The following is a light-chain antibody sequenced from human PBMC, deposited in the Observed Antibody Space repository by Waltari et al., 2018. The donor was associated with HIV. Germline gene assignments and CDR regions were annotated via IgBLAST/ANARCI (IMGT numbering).Light chain of an antibody. V-gene: IGKV3-20*01. CDR1: QSVSSSY. CDR3: QHYGGSPPYT. CDR2: GAS. J-gene: IGKJ2*01. Sequence: EIVLTQSPGTLSLSPGERATLSCRASQSVSSSYLAWYQQTPGHAPRLLSFGASRRATDIPDRFSGSGSGTDFTLIISRLEPEDFAVYYCQHYGGSPPYTFGQGTKLEIK.